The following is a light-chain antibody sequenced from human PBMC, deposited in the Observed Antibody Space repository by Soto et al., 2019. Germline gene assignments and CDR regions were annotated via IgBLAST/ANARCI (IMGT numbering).Light chain of an antibody. CDR3: SSHTTTSTLYV. J-gene: IGLJ1*01. CDR2: EVS. V-gene: IGLV2-14*01. Sequence: QSALTQPASVSGSPGQSITISCTGTSSDVGAYDYVSWYQQHPGKAPKVMIYEVSNRPSGVSTRFSGAKSGNTASLTISGLQAEDEADYYSSSHTTTSTLYVFGTGTKLTVL. CDR1: SSDVGAYDY.